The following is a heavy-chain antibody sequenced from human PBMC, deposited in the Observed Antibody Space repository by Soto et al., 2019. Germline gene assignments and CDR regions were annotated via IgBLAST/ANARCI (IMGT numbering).Heavy chain of an antibody. V-gene: IGHV4-59*01. CDR1: GGSISRYY. CDR3: ARRYGASFDY. Sequence: QVQLQESGPGLVKPSETLSLTCTVSGGSISRYYWSWIRQPPGKGLEWIGYIYYSGSTNYNPSLKSRVTISVATSKNQFSLKLSSVTAADTAVYYCARRYGASFDYWGQGTLVTVSS. CDR2: IYYSGST. D-gene: IGHD4-17*01. J-gene: IGHJ4*02.